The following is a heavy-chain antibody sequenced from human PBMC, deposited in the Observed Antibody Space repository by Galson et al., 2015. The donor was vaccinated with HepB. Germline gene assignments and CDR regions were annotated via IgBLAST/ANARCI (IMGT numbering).Heavy chain of an antibody. J-gene: IGHJ4*02. CDR1: GYTFASYT. CDR2: INTNTGNP. Sequence: SVKVSCKASGYTFASYTMNWVRQAPGQGLEWMGWINTNTGNPTYAQGFTGRFVFSLDTSVSTTYLQISSLKAEDTAVYYCARELTGLGGYYFDYWGQGTLVTVSS. V-gene: IGHV7-4-1*02. CDR3: ARELTGLGGYYFDY. D-gene: IGHD3-22*01.